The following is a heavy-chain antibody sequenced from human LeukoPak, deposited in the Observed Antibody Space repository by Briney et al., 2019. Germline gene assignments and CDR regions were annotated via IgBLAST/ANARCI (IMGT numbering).Heavy chain of an antibody. CDR2: ISGIDGKT. Sequence: GGSLRLSCAASGFTFSSYSMNWVRQAPGKGLEWVSLISGIDGKTYYADSVKGRFTISRDNSRNTLYLQMNSLRAEDTAMYYCAKDRREYSSSDYFDYWGQGTLVTVSS. J-gene: IGHJ4*02. D-gene: IGHD6-6*01. V-gene: IGHV3-23*01. CDR3: AKDRREYSSSDYFDY. CDR1: GFTFSSYS.